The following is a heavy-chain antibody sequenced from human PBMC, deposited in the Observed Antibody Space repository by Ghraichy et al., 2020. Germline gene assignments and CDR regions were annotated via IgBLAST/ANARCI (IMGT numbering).Heavy chain of an antibody. Sequence: GALRLSCAVSGFTVSSTYMSWVRQAPGKGLEWVSVIYSGGNTYYADSVKGRFTISRDNSKNTLYLQMKSLRAEDTAVYYCARTGTWLQLGHYFDYWGQGTLLTVSS. J-gene: IGHJ4*02. D-gene: IGHD5-24*01. V-gene: IGHV3-66*01. CDR2: IYSGGNT. CDR1: GFTVSSTY. CDR3: ARTGTWLQLGHYFDY.